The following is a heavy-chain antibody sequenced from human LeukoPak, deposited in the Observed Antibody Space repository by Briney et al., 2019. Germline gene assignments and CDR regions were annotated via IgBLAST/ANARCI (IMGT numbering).Heavy chain of an antibody. V-gene: IGHV4-39*01. CDR3: ASLVVVVVTASEIDY. CDR1: GGSVSSSSYY. Sequence: PSETLSLTCSVSGGSVSSSSYYWGWVRQPPGKGLEWIGSFHYSGSTYYNPSLKSRVTISGDTSKNQFSRKLRSVTAADTAVYYCASLVVVVVTASEIDYWGQGTLVTVSS. J-gene: IGHJ4*02. CDR2: FHYSGST. D-gene: IGHD2-21*02.